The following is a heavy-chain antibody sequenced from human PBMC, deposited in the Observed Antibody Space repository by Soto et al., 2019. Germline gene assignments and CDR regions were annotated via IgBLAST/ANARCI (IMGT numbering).Heavy chain of an antibody. D-gene: IGHD2-2*01. CDR3: ARDYRATSSWSTNQMDLFKFGMDV. CDR1: VFTLSSYI. CDR2: ISRSGTYI. V-gene: IGHV3-21*01. Sequence: VGSLSLSCAASVFTLSSYIMNQFRQAPGMVLAWFSCISRSGTYIYYADSVKGRFTISRDNAANLLFLQMNSLRADDRALSYWARDYRATSSWSTNQMDLFKFGMDVWRQGTTVTVST. J-gene: IGHJ6*01.